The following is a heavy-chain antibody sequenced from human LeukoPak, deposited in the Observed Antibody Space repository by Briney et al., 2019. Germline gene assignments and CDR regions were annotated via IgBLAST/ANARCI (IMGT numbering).Heavy chain of an antibody. D-gene: IGHD2-15*01. Sequence: SETLSLTCAVSGYSISSGYYWGWIRQPPGKGLEWIGSIYYSGSTYYNPSLKSRVTISVDTSKNQFSLKLSSVTAADTAVYYCARPLRAATDAFDIWGQGTMVTVSS. CDR1: GYSISSGYY. CDR3: ARPLRAATDAFDI. CDR2: IYYSGST. J-gene: IGHJ3*02. V-gene: IGHV4-38-2*01.